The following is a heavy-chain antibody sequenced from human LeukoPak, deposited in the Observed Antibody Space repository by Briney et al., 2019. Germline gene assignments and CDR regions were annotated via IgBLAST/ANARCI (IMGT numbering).Heavy chain of an antibody. CDR2: ISYDGSNK. CDR1: GFTFSSYA. CDR3: ARDQLYGSGSLGPYYFDY. J-gene: IGHJ4*02. Sequence: GGSLRLSCAASGFTFSSYAMHWVRQAPGKGLEWVAVISYDGSNKYYADSVKGRFTISRDNSKNTLYLQMNSLRAEDTAVYYCARDQLYGSGSLGPYYFDYWGQGTLVTVSS. D-gene: IGHD3-10*01. V-gene: IGHV3-30-3*01.